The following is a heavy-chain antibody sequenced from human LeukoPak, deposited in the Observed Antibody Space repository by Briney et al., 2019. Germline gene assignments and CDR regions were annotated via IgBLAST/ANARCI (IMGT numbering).Heavy chain of an antibody. Sequence: GASVTVSCKASGYTCTSYDMHWVRHAPGQGLEWMGIINPSGGSTSYAQKFQGRVTMTRDTSTSTVYMELSSLRSEDTAVYYCARGGSSLAYGMDVWGQGTTVTVSS. CDR3: ARGGSSLAYGMDV. J-gene: IGHJ6*02. CDR2: INPSGGST. CDR1: GYTCTSYD. V-gene: IGHV1-46*01. D-gene: IGHD2-15*01.